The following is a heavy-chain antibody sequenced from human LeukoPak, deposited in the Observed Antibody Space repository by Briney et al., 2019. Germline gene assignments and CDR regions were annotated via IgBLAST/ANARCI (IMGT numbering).Heavy chain of an antibody. Sequence: ASVKVSCKASGYTFTSYYMHWVRQAPGQGLEWMGIINPSGGSTSYAQKFQGRVTMTRDTSTSTVYMELSSLRSEDTAVYYCARDPAYSYGYPDAFDIWGQGTMVTVSS. CDR3: ARDPAYSYGYPDAFDI. D-gene: IGHD5-18*01. V-gene: IGHV1-46*01. CDR1: GYTFTSYY. CDR2: INPSGGST. J-gene: IGHJ3*02.